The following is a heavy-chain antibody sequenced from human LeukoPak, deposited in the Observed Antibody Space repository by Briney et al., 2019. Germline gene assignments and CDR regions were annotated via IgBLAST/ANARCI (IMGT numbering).Heavy chain of an antibody. J-gene: IGHJ6*03. D-gene: IGHD1-26*01. CDR1: GFTFSSYS. CDR3: ARDLVGWAYYMDV. V-gene: IGHV3-21*01. Sequence: GGSLRLSCAASGFTFSSYSMNWLRQAPGKALEWVSSISSSSSYIYYADSVKGRFTISRDNAKNARYLQMNRLRAEETAVYYCARDLVGWAYYMDVWGKGTTVTVS. CDR2: ISSSSSYI.